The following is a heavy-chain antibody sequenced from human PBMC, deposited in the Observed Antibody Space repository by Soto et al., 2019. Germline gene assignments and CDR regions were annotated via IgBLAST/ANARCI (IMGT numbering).Heavy chain of an antibody. D-gene: IGHD1-26*01. CDR3: ARGSKWEQLFDY. CDR1: GFTFSSYG. V-gene: IGHV3-33*01. Sequence: QVQLVESGGGVVQPGRSLRLSCAASGFTFSSYGMHWVRQAPGKGLEWVAVIWYDGSNKYYAASVKGRFAIARDNSKNTLYLQMNSLRAEDTAVYYCARGSKWEQLFDYWGQGTLVTVSS. CDR2: IWYDGSNK. J-gene: IGHJ4*02.